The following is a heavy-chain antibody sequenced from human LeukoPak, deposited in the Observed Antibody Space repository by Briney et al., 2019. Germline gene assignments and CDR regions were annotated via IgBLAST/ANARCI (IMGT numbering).Heavy chain of an antibody. V-gene: IGHV3-23*01. Sequence: GSLRLSCAASGFPFNTYAMSWVRQAPGKGLEYISVIRPTGTNTYYASSVKGRFTISRDDSRTTVYLQMSSLRAEDTAIYYCAKLAFYETSAPLRDISFWGQGTLVTVSS. D-gene: IGHD3-3*02. J-gene: IGHJ4*02. CDR3: AKLAFYETSAPLRDISF. CDR2: IRPTGTNT. CDR1: GFPFNTYA.